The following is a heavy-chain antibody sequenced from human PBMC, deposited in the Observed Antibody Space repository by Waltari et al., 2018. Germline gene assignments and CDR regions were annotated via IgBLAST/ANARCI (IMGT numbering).Heavy chain of an antibody. Sequence: QVRLVESGGGVVQPGKSLRLSCAASGFTFSVSAMHWVRQAPGKGLEWVALISYDGRDTYYVDSVQGRFTLSRDNSMNTLYLQMNSLRPEDTAVYHCARDRPGHDSTGYLPDIWGQGTLVTVSS. CDR1: GFTFSVSA. J-gene: IGHJ4*02. D-gene: IGHD3-22*01. CDR2: ISYDGRDT. V-gene: IGHV3-30*04. CDR3: ARDRPGHDSTGYLPDI.